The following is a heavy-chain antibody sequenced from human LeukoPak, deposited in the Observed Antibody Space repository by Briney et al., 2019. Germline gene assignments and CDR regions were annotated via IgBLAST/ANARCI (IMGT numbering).Heavy chain of an antibody. CDR1: GGSISSSSFY. D-gene: IGHD4-17*01. Sequence: SETLSLTCTVSGGSISSSSFYWGWIRQTPGKGLEWIGSVYYSGSIYYNPSLESRVTLSADTSKNQFSLKLTSVTAADTALYYCARVDYGDLQGYYMDVWGKGTTVTVSS. V-gene: IGHV4-39*01. CDR2: VYYSGSI. J-gene: IGHJ6*03. CDR3: ARVDYGDLQGYYMDV.